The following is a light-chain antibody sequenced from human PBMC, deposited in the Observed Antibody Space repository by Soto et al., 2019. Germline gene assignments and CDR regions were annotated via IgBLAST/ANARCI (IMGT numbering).Light chain of an antibody. J-gene: IGLJ1*01. CDR1: SSDVGDYNY. V-gene: IGLV2-14*01. Sequence: QAVVTQPASVSGSPGQSITISCTGTSSDVGDYNYVSWYQQHPGKAPKLMIYDVSNRPSGVSNRFSGSKSGNTASLTISGLQAEDEADYFCSSYTSSSTGVFGTGTKLTVL. CDR3: SSYTSSSTGV. CDR2: DVS.